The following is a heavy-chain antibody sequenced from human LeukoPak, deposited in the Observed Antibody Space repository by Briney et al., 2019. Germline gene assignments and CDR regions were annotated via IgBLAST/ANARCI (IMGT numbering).Heavy chain of an antibody. CDR2: ISSTSSTI. Sequence: QPGGSLRLSCGASGFTFSTYTMNWVRQAPGKGLEWVSSISSTSSTIHYAEPVKGRFTISRDNAKNSLFLQMSSLRDEDTAVYYCARARGFDWWGQGTLVTVSS. V-gene: IGHV3-48*02. CDR3: ARARGFDW. CDR1: GFTFSTYT. J-gene: IGHJ4*02.